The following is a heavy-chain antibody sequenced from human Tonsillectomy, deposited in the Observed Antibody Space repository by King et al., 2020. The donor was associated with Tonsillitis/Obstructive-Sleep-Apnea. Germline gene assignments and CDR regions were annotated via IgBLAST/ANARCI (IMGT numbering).Heavy chain of an antibody. CDR2: ISGDGDST. D-gene: IGHD3-22*01. CDR1: GFTFDDYA. J-gene: IGHJ5*02. Sequence: DVQLVESGGGVVQPGGSLRLSCAASGFTFDDYAMHWVRQAPGKGLEWVSLISGDGDSTYYADSVKGRFTISRDNSKNSLYLQMNSLRTEDTALYYCATEIGYYPYPIDPWGQGTLVTVSS. V-gene: IGHV3-43*02. CDR3: ATEIGYYPYPIDP.